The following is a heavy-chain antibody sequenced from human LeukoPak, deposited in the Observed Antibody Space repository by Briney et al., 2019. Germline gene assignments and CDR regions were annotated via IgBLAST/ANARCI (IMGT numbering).Heavy chain of an antibody. Sequence: GGSLRLSCAASGNYWMHWVRQVPGKGLVWVSHINSDGSWTSYADSVKGRFTISKDNAKNTVYLQMNSLRAEDSAVYYCVSFYETYWGRGTLVTVSS. CDR1: GNYW. D-gene: IGHD2/OR15-2a*01. J-gene: IGHJ4*02. CDR2: INSDGSWT. CDR3: VSFYETY. V-gene: IGHV3-74*01.